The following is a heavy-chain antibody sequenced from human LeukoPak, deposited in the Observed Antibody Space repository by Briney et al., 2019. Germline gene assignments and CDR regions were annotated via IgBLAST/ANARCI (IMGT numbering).Heavy chain of an antibody. CDR2: ISGSGGST. CDR3: ANGGLWLPTRTA. Sequence: GGSLRLSCAASGFTFSTYAMSWVRQAPGKGLEWVSSISGSGGSTYYADSVKGRFTISRDNSKNTLYLQMNSLRVEDTAVYYCANGGLWLPTRTAWGQGTLVTVSS. D-gene: IGHD3-22*01. V-gene: IGHV3-23*01. CDR1: GFTFSTYA. J-gene: IGHJ5*02.